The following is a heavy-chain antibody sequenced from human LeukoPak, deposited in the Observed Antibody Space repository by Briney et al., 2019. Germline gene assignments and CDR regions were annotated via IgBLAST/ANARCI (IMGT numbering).Heavy chain of an antibody. D-gene: IGHD2-21*02. Sequence: SETLSLTCTVSRYSISSGYYWGWIRQPPGKGLEWIGNIYHSGNTYYNPSLKGRVTISLDTSKNQFSLKLSSVTAADTAVYYCARECVDVNCYLGYYYMDVWGKGTTVTVSS. J-gene: IGHJ6*03. CDR3: ARECVDVNCYLGYYYMDV. CDR1: RYSISSGYY. V-gene: IGHV4-38-2*02. CDR2: IYHSGNT.